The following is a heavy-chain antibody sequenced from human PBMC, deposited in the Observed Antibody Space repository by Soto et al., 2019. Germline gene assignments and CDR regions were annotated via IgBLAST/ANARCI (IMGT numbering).Heavy chain of an antibody. CDR2: ITVAGDGT. J-gene: IGHJ3*02. D-gene: IGHD4-17*01. CDR1: AFTFRNYA. CDR3: AKDPNGDYVGAFEN. V-gene: IGHV3-23*01. Sequence: ELQLLESGGGLVQPGGSLRISCAGSAFTFRNYAMTWVRQTPGKGLEWVSSITVAGDGTFYADSVKGRFTISRDNSKNTLYLQMHSLTLEDTAIYYCAKDPNGDYVGAFENWGQGTMVTVSS.